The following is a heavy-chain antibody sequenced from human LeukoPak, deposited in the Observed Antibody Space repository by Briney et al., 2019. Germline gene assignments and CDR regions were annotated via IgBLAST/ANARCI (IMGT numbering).Heavy chain of an antibody. CDR2: IYYSGST. CDR3: AREGSGSSPLDY. D-gene: IGHD1-26*01. V-gene: IGHV4-59*11. J-gene: IGHJ4*02. CDR1: GGSISSHY. Sequence: SETLSLTCTVSGGSISSHYWSWIRQPPGKGLEWIGYIYYSGSTNYNPSLKSRVTISVDTSKNQFSLKLSSVTAADTAVYYCAREGSGSSPLDYWGQGTLVTVSS.